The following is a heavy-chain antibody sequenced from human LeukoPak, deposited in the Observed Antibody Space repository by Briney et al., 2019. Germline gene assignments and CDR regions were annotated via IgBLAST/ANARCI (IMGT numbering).Heavy chain of an antibody. CDR2: IYYSGST. V-gene: IGHV4-59*01. CDR1: GGSISSYY. D-gene: IGHD2-21*01. J-gene: IGHJ5*02. CDR3: ARDLGYCGGDCYSSWFDP. Sequence: PSETLSLTCTVSGGSISSYYWSWIRQPPGKGLEWIGYIYYSGSTNYNPSLKSRVTISVDTSKNQFSLKLSSVTAADMAVYYCARDLGYCGGDCYSSWFDPWGQGTLVTVSS.